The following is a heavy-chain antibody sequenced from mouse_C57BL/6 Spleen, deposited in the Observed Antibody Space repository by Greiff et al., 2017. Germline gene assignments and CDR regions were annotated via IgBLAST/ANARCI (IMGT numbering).Heavy chain of an antibody. D-gene: IGHD1-1*01. J-gene: IGHJ3*01. CDR2: ISNGGGST. Sequence: EVQGVESGGGLVQPGGSLKLSCAASGFTFSDYYMYWVRQTPEKRLEWVAYISNGGGSTYYPDTVKGRFTISRDNAKNTLYLQMSRLKSEDTAMYYCARGYGSSSWFAYWGQGTLVTVSA. CDR3: ARGYGSSSWFAY. CDR1: GFTFSDYY. V-gene: IGHV5-12*01.